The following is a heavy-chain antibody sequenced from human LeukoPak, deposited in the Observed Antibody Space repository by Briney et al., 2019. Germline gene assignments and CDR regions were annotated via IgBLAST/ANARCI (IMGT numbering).Heavy chain of an antibody. CDR2: ISGSGGST. J-gene: IGHJ4*02. Sequence: PGGTLRLSCAVSGLTFSSYAMSWVRQAPGKGLEWVSAISGSGGSTYYADSVKGRFTISRDNSKNTLYLQMNSLRAEDTAVYYCAKDFGRAIDYVWGSYRYPSLGYWGQGTLVTVSS. D-gene: IGHD3-16*02. CDR1: GLTFSSYA. CDR3: AKDFGRAIDYVWGSYRYPSLGY. V-gene: IGHV3-23*01.